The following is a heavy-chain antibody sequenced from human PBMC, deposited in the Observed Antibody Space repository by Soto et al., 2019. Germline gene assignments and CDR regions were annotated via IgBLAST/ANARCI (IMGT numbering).Heavy chain of an antibody. V-gene: IGHV3-74*01. D-gene: IGHD6-13*01. CDR1: GFTFVYYW. J-gene: IGHJ3*01. Sequence: EVQLVESGGGVVQPGESLRLSCAAYGFTFVYYWMHWVRQATGKGLVWVSRVHSDGTTTTYADSVKGRFTISRDNARKTVSLQMRSLRAEDTAIYYCARGDRGGMDHWGHGTVVTVSS. CDR3: ARGDRGGMDH. CDR2: VHSDGTTT.